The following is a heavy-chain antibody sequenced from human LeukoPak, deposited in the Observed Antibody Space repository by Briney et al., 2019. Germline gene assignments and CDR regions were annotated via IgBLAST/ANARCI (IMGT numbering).Heavy chain of an antibody. CDR1: GYSFTSYW. CDR2: IYPGDSDT. Sequence: GESLKISCKDSGYSFTSYWIAWVRQMPGQGLEWMGIIYPGDSDTRYSPSFQGQVTISADKSISTAYLQWSSLKASDTAMYYCARPYSSGWFGAFDIWGQGTMVTVSS. V-gene: IGHV5-51*01. CDR3: ARPYSSGWFGAFDI. D-gene: IGHD6-19*01. J-gene: IGHJ3*02.